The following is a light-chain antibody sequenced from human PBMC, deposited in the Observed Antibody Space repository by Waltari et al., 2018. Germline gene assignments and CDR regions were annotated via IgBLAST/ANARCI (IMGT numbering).Light chain of an antibody. CDR3: QQGEASPYT. V-gene: IGKV1-12*01. Sequence: DILMTQSPSSVSASVGDRVTITCRASQDVRSWLAWYQQKPGQAPNLLIYAASSLQSGVPSRFSGSGSGTHFTLTISSLQPEDFATYYCQQGEASPYTFGQGTKLEIK. CDR2: AAS. J-gene: IGKJ2*01. CDR1: QDVRSW.